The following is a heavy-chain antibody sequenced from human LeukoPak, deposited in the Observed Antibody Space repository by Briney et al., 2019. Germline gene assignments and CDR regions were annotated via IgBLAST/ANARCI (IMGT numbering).Heavy chain of an antibody. CDR2: IYYSGST. CDR1: GGSISSSSYY. D-gene: IGHD4-17*01. Sequence: SETLSLTCTVSGGSISSSSYYWGWIRQPPGKGLEWIGSIYYSGSTYYNPSLKSRVTISVDTSKNQFSLKLSSVTAADTAVYYCASMTTVTTSLVRVPTPWFDPWGQGTLVTVSS. V-gene: IGHV4-39*07. J-gene: IGHJ5*02. CDR3: ASMTTVTTSLVRVPTPWFDP.